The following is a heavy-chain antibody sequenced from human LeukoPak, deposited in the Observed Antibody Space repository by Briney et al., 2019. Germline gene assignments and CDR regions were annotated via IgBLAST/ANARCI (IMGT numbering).Heavy chain of an antibody. V-gene: IGHV3-9*01. CDR2: ISWNSGSI. J-gene: IGHJ6*02. Sequence: GRSLRLSCAASGFTFDDYAMHWVRQAPGKGLEWVSGISWNSGSIGYADSVKGRFTISRDNAKNSLYLQMNSLRAEDTALYYCAKDSRRYFYWFPINYYYYGMDVWGQGTTVTVSS. CDR3: AKDSRRYFYWFPINYYYYGMDV. D-gene: IGHD3-9*01. CDR1: GFTFDDYA.